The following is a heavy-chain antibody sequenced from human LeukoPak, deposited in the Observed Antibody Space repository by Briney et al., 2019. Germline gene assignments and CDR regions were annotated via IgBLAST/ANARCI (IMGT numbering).Heavy chain of an antibody. CDR1: GYTFTGYY. V-gene: IGHV1-2*02. D-gene: IGHD3-10*01. Sequence: GPSVKVSCKASGYTFTGYYMHWVRQAPGQGLEWMGWINPNSGGTNYAQKFQGRVTMTRDTSISTAYMELSRLRSDDTAVYYCARVPIGHNWFDPWGQGTLVTVSS. J-gene: IGHJ5*02. CDR3: ARVPIGHNWFDP. CDR2: INPNSGGT.